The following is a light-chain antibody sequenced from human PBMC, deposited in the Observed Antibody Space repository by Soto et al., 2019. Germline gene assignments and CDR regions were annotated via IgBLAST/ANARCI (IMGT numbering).Light chain of an antibody. CDR3: AVWDDSLNAVV. CDR2: SNN. CDR1: SYNIGSNT. V-gene: IGLV1-44*01. J-gene: IGLJ2*01. Sequence: QSVLTQPPSASGTPGQRVTISCSGSSYNIGSNTVNWYQQLPGTAPKLLIYSNNQRPSGVPDRFSGSKSGTSASLAISGLQSEDEADYYCAVWDDSLNAVVFGGGTKLTVL.